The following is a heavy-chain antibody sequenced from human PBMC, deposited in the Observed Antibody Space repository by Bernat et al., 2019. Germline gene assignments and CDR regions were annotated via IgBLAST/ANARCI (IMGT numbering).Heavy chain of an antibody. D-gene: IGHD2-21*01. J-gene: IGHJ6*02. CDR2: IYTSGST. V-gene: IGHV4-61*02. Sequence: QVQLQESGPGLVKPSQTLSLTCTVSGGSISSGSYYWSWIRQPAGKGLEWIGRIYTSGSTNYNPSLKSRVTISVDTSKNQFSLKLSSVTAADTAVYYCARHGDLDYGMDVWGQGTTVTVSS. CDR3: ARHGDLDYGMDV. CDR1: GGSISSGSYY.